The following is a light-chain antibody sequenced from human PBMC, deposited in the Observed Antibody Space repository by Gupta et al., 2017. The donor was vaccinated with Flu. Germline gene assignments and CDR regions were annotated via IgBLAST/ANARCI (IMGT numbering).Light chain of an antibody. Sequence: SYELTQQPSVSVSPGQKARIICSGDALPNQFAYWYQQKPGKAPVLVVIKDSERPPGISERFSGSSSGTTVTLTISGVQAEDEADYYCQSADSTETYVVFGGGTKLTVL. CDR1: ALPNQF. CDR3: QSADSTETYVV. J-gene: IGLJ2*01. V-gene: IGLV3-25*03. CDR2: KDS.